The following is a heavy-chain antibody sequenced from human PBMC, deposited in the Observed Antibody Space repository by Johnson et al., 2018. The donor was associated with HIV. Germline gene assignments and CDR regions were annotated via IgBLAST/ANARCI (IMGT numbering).Heavy chain of an antibody. J-gene: IGHJ3*02. CDR1: GFSFSSYG. Sequence: QVQLVESGGGVVQPGGSLRLSCAASGFSFSSYGIHWVRQAPGKGLEWVAFTQYDGSNKYYADSVKGRFTISRDNSKNTLYLQMNSLRAEDTAVYCCAEGGDWTGTAHGDAFDIWGQGTMVTVSS. V-gene: IGHV3-30*02. D-gene: IGHD1-1*01. CDR3: AEGGDWTGTAHGDAFDI. CDR2: TQYDGSNK.